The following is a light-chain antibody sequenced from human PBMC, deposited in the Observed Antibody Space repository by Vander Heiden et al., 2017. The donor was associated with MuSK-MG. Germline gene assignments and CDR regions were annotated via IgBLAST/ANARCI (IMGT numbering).Light chain of an antibody. CDR2: DDS. J-gene: IGLJ2*01. Sequence: SYVLTQPPSVSVAPGQTARISCGGNNIGSKSVHWYQQKPGQVPVLVVFDDSDRPSGIPERFSGSNSGNTATLTISGVGAGDEADYYCQVWDSSSDHPVFGGGTGLTVL. CDR1: NIGSKS. V-gene: IGLV3-21*02. CDR3: QVWDSSSDHPV.